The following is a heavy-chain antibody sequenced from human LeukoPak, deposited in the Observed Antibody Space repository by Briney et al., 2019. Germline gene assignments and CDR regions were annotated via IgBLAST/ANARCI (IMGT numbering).Heavy chain of an antibody. CDR2: ITPSGGST. CDR3: ARDRYASVSYYNPNNCFDP. D-gene: IGHD3-10*01. CDR1: GYTFTTYY. V-gene: IGHV1-46*01. J-gene: IGHJ5*02. Sequence: GASVKVSCKASGYTFTTYYMHWVRQAPGQGLEWMGIITPSGGSTSYAQKFQGRVTMTRDMSPSTVYLDLSSLRSEDTAVYYCARDRYASVSYYNPNNCFDPWGQGTLVTVSS.